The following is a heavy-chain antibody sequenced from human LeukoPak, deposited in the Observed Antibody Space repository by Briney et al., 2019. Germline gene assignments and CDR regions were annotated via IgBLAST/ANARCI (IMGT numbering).Heavy chain of an antibody. J-gene: IGHJ3*02. CDR3: ARYYDSSGRTPGGIDI. V-gene: IGHV3-53*01. CDR2: IYSGGTT. CDR1: ALTVSSNY. Sequence: PGRSLRPSCPAYALTVSSNYTTWVRHAPGKGLEWVSVIYSGGTTYYADSVKGRFTISRDNPKNTLYLQMNSLRTEDAAVYYCARYYDSSGRTPGGIDIWGQGTMVTVSS. D-gene: IGHD3-22*01.